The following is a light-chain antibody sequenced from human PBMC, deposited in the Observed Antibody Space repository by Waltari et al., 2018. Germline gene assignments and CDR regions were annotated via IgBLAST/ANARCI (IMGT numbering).Light chain of an antibody. CDR2: VAS. V-gene: IGKV1-12*01. Sequence: DIQMTQSPSSVSASVGDRVTITCRASQGINSDLAWYQQKPGNDPKLLIYVASNLQSGVPSRFGGSGSGTDFTLTISSLQPEDFATYYCRQAHSYPITFGGGTKVEIK. CDR1: QGINSD. J-gene: IGKJ4*01. CDR3: RQAHSYPIT.